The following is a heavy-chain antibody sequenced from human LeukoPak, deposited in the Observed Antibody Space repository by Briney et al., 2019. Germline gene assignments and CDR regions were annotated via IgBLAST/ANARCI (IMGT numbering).Heavy chain of an antibody. J-gene: IGHJ4*02. D-gene: IGHD1-20*01. CDR1: GYTFTSYY. Sequence: GASVKVSCKASGYTFTSYYMHWVRQAPGQGLEWMGIINPSGGSTSYAQKFQGRVTMTRDMSTSTVYMELSSLRSEDTAVYYCARGRYNWNANSRDFDYWGQGTLVTVPS. V-gene: IGHV1-46*01. CDR2: INPSGGST. CDR3: ARGRYNWNANSRDFDY.